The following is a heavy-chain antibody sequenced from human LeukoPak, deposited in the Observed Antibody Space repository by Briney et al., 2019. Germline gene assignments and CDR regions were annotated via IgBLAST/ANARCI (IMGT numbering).Heavy chain of an antibody. J-gene: IGHJ6*02. Sequence: GRSLRLSCAASGFTFSSYAMHWVRQAPGKGLEWVAVISYDGNNKYYADSVKGRFTISRDNSKNTLYLQMNSLRAEDTAVYYCARDRVQLWNYGMDAWGQGTTVTVSS. D-gene: IGHD5-18*01. CDR1: GFTFSSYA. V-gene: IGHV3-30-3*01. CDR2: ISYDGNNK. CDR3: ARDRVQLWNYGMDA.